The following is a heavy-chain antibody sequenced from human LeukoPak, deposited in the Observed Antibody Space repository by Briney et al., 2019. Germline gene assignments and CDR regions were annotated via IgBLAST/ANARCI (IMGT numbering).Heavy chain of an antibody. CDR3: AKPLLADAFDI. CDR1: GFTFSSYA. Sequence: TGGSLRLSCAASGFTFSSYAMHWVRQAPGKGLEWVAVISYDGSNKYYADSVKGRLTISRDNSKSTLYLQMNSLRAEDTAVYYCAKPLLADAFDIWGQGTMVTVSS. V-gene: IGHV3-30-3*02. CDR2: ISYDGSNK. J-gene: IGHJ3*02.